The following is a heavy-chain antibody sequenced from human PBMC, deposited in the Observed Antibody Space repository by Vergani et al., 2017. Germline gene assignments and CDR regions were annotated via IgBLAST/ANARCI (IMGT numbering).Heavy chain of an antibody. CDR1: GTSISGSSDY. D-gene: IGHD2-2*01. Sequence: QLQLQESGPGLLKPSENLSLTCSVSGTSISGSSDYWGWIRQPPGKGLEWIGSIFYTGTSYYNPSLKSRVTISVDRSKNQFSLKLSSVTAADTAVYYCAGVGCSSTSCYGYDAFDIWGQGTMVTVSS. V-gene: IGHV4-39*07. CDR2: IFYTGTS. J-gene: IGHJ3*02. CDR3: AGVGCSSTSCYGYDAFDI.